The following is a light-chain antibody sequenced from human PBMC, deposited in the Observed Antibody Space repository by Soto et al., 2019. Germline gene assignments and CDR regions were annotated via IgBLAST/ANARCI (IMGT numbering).Light chain of an antibody. V-gene: IGLV2-14*01. CDR2: EVS. J-gene: IGLJ1*01. CDR3: SSYTSSTTLNYV. CDR1: SSDVGGYSY. Sequence: QSVLTQPASVSGSPGQSNTISCTGTSSDVGGYSYVSWYQHHPGKAPKLLIYEVSNRPSGISNRFSGSKSGNTASLTISGLQAEDEADYYCSSYTSSTTLNYVFGTGTKVTVL.